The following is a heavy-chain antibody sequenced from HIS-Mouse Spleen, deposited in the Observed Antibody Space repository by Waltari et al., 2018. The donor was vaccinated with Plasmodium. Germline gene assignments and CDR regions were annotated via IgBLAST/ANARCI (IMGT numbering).Heavy chain of an antibody. J-gene: IGHJ1*01. CDR2: INPNSGGK. D-gene: IGHD6-13*01. CDR3: ARVLGYKAAAGTFVEYFQH. CDR1: GYTFTGYY. Sequence: QVQLVQSGAEVKKPGASVKVSCKASGYTFTGYYMHWVRQAPGQGLEWLGWINPNSGGKKYAQKVQGRVTMTRDTAISTAYMELSRLRADDTAVYYCARVLGYKAAAGTFVEYFQHWGQGTLVTVSS. V-gene: IGHV1-2*02.